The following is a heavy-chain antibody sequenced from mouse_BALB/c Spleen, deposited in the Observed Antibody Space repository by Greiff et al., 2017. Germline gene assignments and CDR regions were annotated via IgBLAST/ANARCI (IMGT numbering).Heavy chain of an antibody. Sequence: VQLQESGPGLVAPSQSLSITCTVSGFSLTDYGVSWIRQPPGKGLEWLGVIWGGGSTYYNSALKSRLSISKDNSKSQVFLKMNSLQTDDTAMYYCAKNGIYYGNYDYAMDYWGQGTSVTVSS. CDR3: AKNGIYYGNYDYAMDY. CDR1: GFSLTDYG. D-gene: IGHD2-1*01. CDR2: IWGGGST. V-gene: IGHV2-6-5*01. J-gene: IGHJ4*01.